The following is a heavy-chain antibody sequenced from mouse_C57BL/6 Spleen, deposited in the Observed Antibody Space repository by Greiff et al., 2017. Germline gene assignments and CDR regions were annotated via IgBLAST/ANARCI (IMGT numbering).Heavy chain of an antibody. CDR3: ARSQTAQANAMDY. D-gene: IGHD3-2*02. J-gene: IGHJ4*01. Sequence: VQLQQPGAELVMPGASVKLSCKASGYTFTSYWMHWVKQRPGQGLEWIGEIDPSDSYTNYNQKFKGKSTLTVDKSSSTAYMQLSSLTSEDSAVYYCARSQTAQANAMDYWGQGTSVTVSS. V-gene: IGHV1-69*01. CDR1: GYTFTSYW. CDR2: IDPSDSYT.